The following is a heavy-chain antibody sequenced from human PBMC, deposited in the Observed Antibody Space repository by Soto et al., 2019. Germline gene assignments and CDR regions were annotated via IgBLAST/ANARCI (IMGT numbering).Heavy chain of an antibody. V-gene: IGHV3-21*06. CDR1: GFAFSPYG. Sequence: EVQVVESGGGLVKPGGSLRLSCAASGFAFSPYGMNWVRQAPGKGLEWVSSISSGGDYIFYADSVKGRFTISRDNAKNSLYLQMNSLRAEDAAVYYCARVGGSCSTASCFAYFVSWGQGTLVTVSS. CDR2: ISSGGDYI. J-gene: IGHJ4*02. CDR3: ARVGGSCSTASCFAYFVS. D-gene: IGHD2-2*01.